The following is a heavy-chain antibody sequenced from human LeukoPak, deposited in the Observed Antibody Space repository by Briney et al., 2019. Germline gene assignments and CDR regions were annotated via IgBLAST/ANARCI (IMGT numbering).Heavy chain of an antibody. D-gene: IGHD5-18*01. J-gene: IGHJ4*02. CDR3: ARSRGATAMDYYFDY. CDR1: GYTFTSYG. Sequence: ASVKVSCKASGYTFTSYGISWARQAPGQGLEWMGWISAYNGNTNYAQKLQGRVTMTTDTSTGTAYMELRSLRSDDTAVYYCARSRGATAMDYYFDYWGQGTLVTVSS. CDR2: ISAYNGNT. V-gene: IGHV1-18*01.